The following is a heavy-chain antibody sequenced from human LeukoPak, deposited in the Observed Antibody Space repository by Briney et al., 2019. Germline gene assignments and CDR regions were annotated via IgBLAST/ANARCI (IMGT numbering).Heavy chain of an antibody. CDR2: IYHSGST. CDR1: GGSISSSNYY. CDR3: ARVRFAEGYFDY. J-gene: IGHJ4*02. Sequence: SETLSLTCSVSGGSISSSNYYWGWIRQPPGKGLEWIGNIYHSGSTYYNSSLKSRVTISLDIAIHQFSLKLRSVTAADTAVYYCARVRFAEGYFDYWGQGTLVTVSS. V-gene: IGHV4-39*07. D-gene: IGHD3-3*01.